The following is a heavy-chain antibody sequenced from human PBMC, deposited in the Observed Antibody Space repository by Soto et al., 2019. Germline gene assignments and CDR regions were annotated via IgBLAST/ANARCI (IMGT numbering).Heavy chain of an antibody. CDR2: IKSKTNGGTI. V-gene: IGHV3-15*07. Sequence: EVQLVESGGSLVEPGGSLRLSCAASGFTFNNAWMNWVRQAPGKGLEWVARIKSKTNGGTINYAAPVKGRFNISRDDSKNTLHLQMNSLKIEDTAMYFCTRDDTFDYWGQGTLVTVSS. CDR3: TRDDTFDY. J-gene: IGHJ4*02. CDR1: GFTFNNAW.